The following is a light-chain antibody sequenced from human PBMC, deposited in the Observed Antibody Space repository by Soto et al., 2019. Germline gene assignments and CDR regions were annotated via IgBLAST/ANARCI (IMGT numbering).Light chain of an antibody. V-gene: IGKV2-40*01. CDR3: MQRLEFPPT. CDR1: QSLLDSDDGNTY. CDR2: TVS. J-gene: IGKJ2*01. Sequence: DIVMTQTPVSLPVTPGEPASISCRSSQSLLDSDDGNTYLDWYLQKPGQSPQLLIYTVSYRASGVPDRFSGSGSGTEFTLKISRVGAEDVGVYYCMQRLEFPPTCGQGTKLEIK.